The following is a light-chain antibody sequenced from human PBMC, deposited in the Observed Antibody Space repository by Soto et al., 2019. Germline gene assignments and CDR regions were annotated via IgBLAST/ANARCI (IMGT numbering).Light chain of an antibody. CDR3: MQSIQLPIT. CDR2: EVS. CDR1: QSLLYSDGRTY. J-gene: IGKJ4*01. V-gene: IGKV2D-29*01. Sequence: DVVLTQTPRSLSVTPGQPASISCKSSQSLLYSDGRTYVYWYLQKPGQPPQLLIHEVSNRFSGAPDRFSGSGSGTDFTLKISRVEAEDVRVYYCMQSIQLPITFGGGTNVEIK.